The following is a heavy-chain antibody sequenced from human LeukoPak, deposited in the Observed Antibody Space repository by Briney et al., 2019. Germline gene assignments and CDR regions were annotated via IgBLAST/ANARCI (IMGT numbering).Heavy chain of an antibody. J-gene: IGHJ4*02. D-gene: IGHD3-22*01. Sequence: SVKVSCKASGGTFSSYAISWVRQTPGQGLEWMGGIIPIFGTANYAQKFQGRVTITADESTSTAYMELSSLRSEDTAVYYCASGKYYYDSSGEEFDYWGQGTLVTVSS. CDR1: GGTFSSYA. CDR2: IIPIFGTA. V-gene: IGHV1-69*13. CDR3: ASGKYYYDSSGEEFDY.